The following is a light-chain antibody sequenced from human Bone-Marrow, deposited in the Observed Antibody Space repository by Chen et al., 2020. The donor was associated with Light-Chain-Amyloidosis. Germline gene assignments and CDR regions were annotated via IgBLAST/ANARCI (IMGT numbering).Light chain of an antibody. CDR2: DVT. CDR3: SSYTVTNTLV. CDR1: SSEVGGDNH. J-gene: IGLJ1*01. V-gene: IGLV2-14*01. Sequence: QSARTQPAYVSGYPGQSTTRACTGASSEVGGDNHVSWYQQHPDKAPKLMIYDVTNRHSWVPDRFSGSKSDNTTSLTISGLQTEDEADYFCSSYTVTNTLVFGSGTRVTVL.